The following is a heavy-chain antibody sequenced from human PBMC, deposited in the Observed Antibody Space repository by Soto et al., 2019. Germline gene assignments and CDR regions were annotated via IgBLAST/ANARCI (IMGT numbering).Heavy chain of an antibody. CDR1: GFTFSIYW. CDR3: TRGPRPSSVGTGAF. CDR2: ISDDGSRA. V-gene: IGHV3-74*01. J-gene: IGHJ4*02. D-gene: IGHD3-10*01. Sequence: EVQLVESGGDLVQPGGSLRLSCTASGFTFSIYWMHWVRQVPGKGPEWVSRISDDGSRADYADSVKGRFTISRDNAKNTLYLEMHVLRADDTAVYYCTRGPRPSSVGTGAFWGQGTPVTVSS.